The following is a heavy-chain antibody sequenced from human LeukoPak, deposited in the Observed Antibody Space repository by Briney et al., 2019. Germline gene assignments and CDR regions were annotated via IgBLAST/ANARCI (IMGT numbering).Heavy chain of an antibody. CDR1: GFTFSSYR. J-gene: IGHJ4*02. V-gene: IGHV3-74*01. CDR2: INSDGSST. Sequence: PGGSLRLSCADSGFTFSSYRMHWVRQAPGKRLVRVSRINSDGSSTSYADSVKGRFTISRDNAKDTLYLQMNSLRAEDTAVYYCARGGRYSYASFDYWGQGTLVTVSS. CDR3: ARGGRYSYASFDY. D-gene: IGHD5-18*01.